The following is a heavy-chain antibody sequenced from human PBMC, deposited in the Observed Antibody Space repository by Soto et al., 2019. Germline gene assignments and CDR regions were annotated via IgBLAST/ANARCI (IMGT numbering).Heavy chain of an antibody. V-gene: IGHV3-30-3*01. CDR2: ISYDGSNK. Sequence: GGSLRLCCAASGFTFSSYAMHWVRQAPGKGLEWVAVISYDGSNKYYADSVKGRFTISRDNSKNTLYLQMNSLRAEDTAVYYCARDRVPAAMHYYYYGMDVWGQGTTVSVSS. J-gene: IGHJ6*01. CDR3: ARDRVPAAMHYYYYGMDV. D-gene: IGHD2-2*01. CDR1: GFTFSSYA.